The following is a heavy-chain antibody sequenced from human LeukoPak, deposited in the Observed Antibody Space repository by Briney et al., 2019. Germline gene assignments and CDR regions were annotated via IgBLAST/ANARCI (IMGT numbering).Heavy chain of an antibody. CDR2: ISGSGGST. V-gene: IGHV3-23*01. CDR1: GFTFSSYS. CDR3: AKDLAYYYYYMDV. J-gene: IGHJ6*03. Sequence: GGSLRLSCAASGFTFSSYSMNWVRQAPGKGLEWVSAISGSGGSTYYADSVKGRFTISRDNSKNTLYLQMNSLRAEDTAVYYCAKDLAYYYYYMDVWGKGTTVTISS.